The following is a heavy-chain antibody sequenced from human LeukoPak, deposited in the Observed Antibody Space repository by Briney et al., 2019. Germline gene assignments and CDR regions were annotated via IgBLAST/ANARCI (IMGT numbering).Heavy chain of an antibody. D-gene: IGHD6-13*01. J-gene: IGHJ4*02. CDR3: ARDRAAAGTGFDY. Sequence: SETLSLTCTVSGGSISTYYWNWIRQPPGKGLEWIGYIYYSGSTYYNPSLKSRVTISVDTSKNQFSLKLSSVTAADTAVYYCARDRAAAGTGFDYWGQGTLVTVSS. CDR1: GGSISTYY. V-gene: IGHV4-30-4*08. CDR2: IYYSGST.